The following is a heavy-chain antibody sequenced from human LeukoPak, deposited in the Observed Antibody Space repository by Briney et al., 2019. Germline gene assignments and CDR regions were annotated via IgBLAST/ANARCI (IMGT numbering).Heavy chain of an antibody. Sequence: GGSLRLSCAVSGFTFSSYTINWVRQAPGKGLEWVSSISSSSSYIYYADSVKGRFTISRDNAKNSLSLQMNSLRAEDTAVYYCARDPLRFGEYYYFDYWGQGTLVTVPS. CDR2: ISSSSSYI. J-gene: IGHJ4*02. D-gene: IGHD3-10*01. CDR3: ARDPLRFGEYYYFDY. CDR1: GFTFSSYT. V-gene: IGHV3-21*01.